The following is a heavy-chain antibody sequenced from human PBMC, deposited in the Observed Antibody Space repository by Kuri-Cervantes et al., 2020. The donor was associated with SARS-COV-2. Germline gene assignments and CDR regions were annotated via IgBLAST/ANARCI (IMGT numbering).Heavy chain of an antibody. CDR3: ARGLGAVSTVDFYFGLDV. CDR1: GFTFSVYY. CDR2: ISPSMAHT. J-gene: IGHJ6*02. D-gene: IGHD3-16*01. Sequence: GESLKISCEGSGFTFSVYYMSWVRQAPGKGLEWLSNISPSMAHTYYADSVRGRFTISRDNAKNSLYLQMTGLRVDDTAVYYCARGLGAVSTVDFYFGLDVWGQGTTVTVSS. V-gene: IGHV3-11*06.